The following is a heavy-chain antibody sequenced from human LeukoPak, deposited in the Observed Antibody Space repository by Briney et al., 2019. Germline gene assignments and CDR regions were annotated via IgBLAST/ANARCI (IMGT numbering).Heavy chain of an antibody. CDR1: GFIFTNYF. J-gene: IGHJ4*02. Sequence: PGGSLRLSCAASGFIFTNYFMSWVRQAPGKGLEWVAVISYDGSNKYYADSVKGRFTISRDNSKNTLYLQMNSLRAEDTAVYYCAKSHIVVVTAIHFDYWGQGTLVTVSS. CDR3: AKSHIVVVTAIHFDY. D-gene: IGHD2-21*02. V-gene: IGHV3-30*18. CDR2: ISYDGSNK.